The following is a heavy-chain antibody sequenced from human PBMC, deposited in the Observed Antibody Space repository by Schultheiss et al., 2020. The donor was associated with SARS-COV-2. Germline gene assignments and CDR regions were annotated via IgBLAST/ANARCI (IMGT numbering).Heavy chain of an antibody. CDR2: ISGSGGST. CDR3: ARDAQRDGYNYGWFDP. J-gene: IGHJ5*02. V-gene: IGHV3-23*01. CDR1: GFTFSSYA. Sequence: GGSLRLSCAASGFTFSSYAMSWVRQAPGKGLEWVAAISGSGGSTYYADSVKGRFTISRDNSKNTLYLQMDSLRAEDTAVYYCARDAQRDGYNYGWFDPWGQGTLVTVSS. D-gene: IGHD5-24*01.